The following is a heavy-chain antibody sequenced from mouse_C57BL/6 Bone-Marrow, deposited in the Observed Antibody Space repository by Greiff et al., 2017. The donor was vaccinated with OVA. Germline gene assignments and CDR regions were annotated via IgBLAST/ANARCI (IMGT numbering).Heavy chain of an antibody. CDR2: ICGGGST. Sequence: VQLKELRPCLVAPLQSLFIPCPFPGFSFTRHCFNRVCPPSGKGPEWLGVICGGGSTNYNSALMSRLSISKDNSKSQVFLKMNSLQTDDTAMYYCAKRHGSSLYYAMDYWGQGTSVTVSS. V-gene: IGHV2-9*01. D-gene: IGHD1-1*01. CDR3: AKRHGSSLYYAMDY. J-gene: IGHJ4*01. CDR1: GFSFTRHC.